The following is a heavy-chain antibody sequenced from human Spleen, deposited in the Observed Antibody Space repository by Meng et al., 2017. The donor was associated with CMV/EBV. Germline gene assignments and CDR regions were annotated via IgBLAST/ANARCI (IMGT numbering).Heavy chain of an antibody. D-gene: IGHD6-6*01. J-gene: IGHJ4*02. Sequence: WKASGYTFTSDGISWVRQAPGQGREWMGWISAYKGNTNYAQKLQGRVTMTTDTSTSTAYMELRSLRSDDTAVYYCAREGEYSSSPFDYWGQGTLVTVSS. V-gene: IGHV1-18*01. CDR3: AREGEYSSSPFDY. CDR2: ISAYKGNT. CDR1: GYTFTSDG.